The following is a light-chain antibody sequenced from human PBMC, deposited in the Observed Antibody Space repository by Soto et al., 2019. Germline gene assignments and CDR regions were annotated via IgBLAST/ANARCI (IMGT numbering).Light chain of an antibody. CDR3: SSYAGSILI. CDR2: EVS. CDR1: SSDVGGYKH. J-gene: IGLJ2*01. V-gene: IGLV2-8*01. Sequence: QSALTQPPSASGSPGQSVTISCTGTSSDVGGYKHVSWYQQHPGKTPKLMIYEVSKRPSGVPDRFSGSKSGNTASLTVSGLQAEDEADYYCSSYAGSILIFGGGTKLTVL.